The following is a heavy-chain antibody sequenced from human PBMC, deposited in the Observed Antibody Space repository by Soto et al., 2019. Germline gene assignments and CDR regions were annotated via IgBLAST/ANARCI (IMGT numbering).Heavy chain of an antibody. J-gene: IGHJ4*02. CDR1: GFTFSSYS. V-gene: IGHV3-21*01. Sequence: EVPLVESGGGLVKPGGSLRLSCAASGFTFSSYSMNWVRQAPGKGLEWVSSISSSSSFIYYADSLKGRFTISRDNAKNSLYLQMNSLRAEDTAVYYCARNPYYYGTSGYYYWGQGTLVTVSS. CDR3: ARNPYYYGTSGYYY. D-gene: IGHD3-22*01. CDR2: ISSSSSFI.